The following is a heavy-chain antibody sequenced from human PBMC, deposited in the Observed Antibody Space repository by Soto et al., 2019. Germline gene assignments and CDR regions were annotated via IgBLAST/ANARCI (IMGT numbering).Heavy chain of an antibody. CDR1: GGSFSGYY. Sequence: SETLSLTCAVYGGSFSGYYWSWIRQPPGKGLEWIVEINHSGSTNYNPSLKSRVTISVDTSKNQFSLKLSSVTAADTAVYYCASGGVAARPRPGPGFPVVYWGQGTLVTVPS. J-gene: IGHJ4*02. V-gene: IGHV4-34*01. CDR3: ASGGVAARPRPGPGFPVVY. D-gene: IGHD6-6*01. CDR2: INHSGST.